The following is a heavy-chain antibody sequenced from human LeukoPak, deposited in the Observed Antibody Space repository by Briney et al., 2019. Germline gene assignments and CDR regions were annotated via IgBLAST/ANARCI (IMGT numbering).Heavy chain of an antibody. CDR3: ARVFRGSGSYYAIGTFDL. CDR2: ISSSVTTI. J-gene: IGHJ5*02. V-gene: IGHV3-11*01. Sequence: GGSLRLSCAASGFTFSDYYMTWIRQAPGKRLEWVSYISSSVTTIYYADSVMGRFTISRDNAKNSMYLQMNSLRAEDTAVYYCARVFRGSGSYYAIGTFDLWGQGTLVTVSS. D-gene: IGHD3-10*01. CDR1: GFTFSDYY.